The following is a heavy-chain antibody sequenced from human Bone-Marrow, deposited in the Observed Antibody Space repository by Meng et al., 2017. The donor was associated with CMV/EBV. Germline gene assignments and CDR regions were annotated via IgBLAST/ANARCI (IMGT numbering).Heavy chain of an antibody. D-gene: IGHD6-13*01. J-gene: IGHJ2*01. CDR2: IKSKTDGGTT. Sequence: GESLKISCAASGFTSSNAWMSWVRQAPGKGLEWVGRIKSKTDGGTTDYAAPVKGRFTISRDDSKNTLYLQMNSLKTEDTAVYYCTTEVLGIAAAGTYWYFDLWGRGTLVTVSS. V-gene: IGHV3-15*01. CDR1: GFTSSNAW. CDR3: TTEVLGIAAAGTYWYFDL.